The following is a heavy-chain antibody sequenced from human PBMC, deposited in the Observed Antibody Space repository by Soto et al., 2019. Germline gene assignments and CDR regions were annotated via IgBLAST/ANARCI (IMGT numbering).Heavy chain of an antibody. J-gene: IGHJ4*02. CDR1: GYTFTGFY. D-gene: IGHD4-17*01. CDR3: ARDPGPYGDYSY. V-gene: IGHV1-2*02. CDR2: INPNNGGT. Sequence: VQLVQPEAEVKKPGASVKVSCKASGYTFTGFYMHWVRQAPGQGLEWMGWINPNNGGTNYVQKFQDRVTMTRDTSITTAYMELSGLRSDDTAVYYCARDPGPYGDYSYWGQGTLVTVSS.